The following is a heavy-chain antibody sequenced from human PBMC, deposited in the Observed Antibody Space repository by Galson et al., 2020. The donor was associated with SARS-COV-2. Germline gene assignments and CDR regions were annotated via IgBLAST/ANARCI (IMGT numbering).Heavy chain of an antibody. D-gene: IGHD3-3*01. CDR3: ARDRGLEGITIFGVVVYYYGMDV. Sequence: ASVKLSCKASGYTFTSYYMHWVRQAPGQGLEWMGIINPSGGSTSYAQKFQGRVTMTRDTSTSTVYMELSSLRSEDTAVYYCARDRGLEGITIFGVVVYYYGMDVWGQGTTVTVSS. J-gene: IGHJ6*02. CDR1: GYTFTSYY. V-gene: IGHV1-46*01. CDR2: INPSGGST.